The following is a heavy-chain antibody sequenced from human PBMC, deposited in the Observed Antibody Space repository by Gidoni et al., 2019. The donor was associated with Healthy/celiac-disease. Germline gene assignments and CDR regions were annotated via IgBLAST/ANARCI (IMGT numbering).Heavy chain of an antibody. CDR1: VGSISSSSYY. CDR2: IYYSWST. V-gene: IGHV4-39*01. J-gene: IGHJ4*02. D-gene: IGHD3-10*01. CDR3: ARHNGSGSYYFHSVTSFDY. Sequence: HLQLQESGPGLVKPSETLSLTCTVSVGSISSSSYYWGCIRHPPWKWLEWIGSIYYSWSTYYNPSLKSRVTISVDKYKNQFSLKLSSVNDADTAVYYCARHNGSGSYYFHSVTSFDYWGQGTLVTVSS.